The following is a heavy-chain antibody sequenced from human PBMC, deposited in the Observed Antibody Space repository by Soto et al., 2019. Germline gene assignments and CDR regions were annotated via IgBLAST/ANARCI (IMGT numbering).Heavy chain of an antibody. D-gene: IGHD3-3*01. CDR1: GYTFTSYY. CDR2: INPSGGST. CDR3: ARDRGTIFGVVTLPYYYYGMDV. J-gene: IGHJ6*02. V-gene: IGHV1-46*01. Sequence: ASVTVCCKASGYTFTSYYMQWVRQAPEQGLEWMGIINPSGGSTSYAQKFQGRVTMTRDTSTSTVYMELSSLRSEDTAVYYCARDRGTIFGVVTLPYYYYGMDVWGQGTTVTVSS.